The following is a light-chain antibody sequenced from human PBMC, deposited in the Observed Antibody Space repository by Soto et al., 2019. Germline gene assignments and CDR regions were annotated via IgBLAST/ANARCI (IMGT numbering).Light chain of an antibody. CDR1: QTISNW. Sequence: DIQLTQSPSTLSASVGDRVTITCRASQTISNWVAWYQQRPGKAPQLLISDASRLESGVPSRFSGSGSGTEFTLTISSLQPDDSATYYCQQYKSYSPRTFGQGTKVEIK. J-gene: IGKJ1*01. CDR2: DAS. CDR3: QQYKSYSPRT. V-gene: IGKV1-5*01.